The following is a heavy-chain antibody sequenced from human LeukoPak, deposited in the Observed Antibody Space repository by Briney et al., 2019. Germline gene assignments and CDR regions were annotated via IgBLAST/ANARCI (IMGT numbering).Heavy chain of an antibody. V-gene: IGHV4-30-2*01. J-gene: IGHJ5*02. CDR1: GFTFSSCGFY. D-gene: IGHD1-26*01. CDR3: AREALGATQLRNWFDP. CDR2: IYRSGST. Sequence: SETLCLTCTASGFTFSSCGFYWNCIAQAQGKDRVWISYIYRSGSTYYNPVLKSRVTISVDTSKNQFSLKLTSVTAADTAVYYCAREALGATQLRNWFDPWGQGTLVTVSS.